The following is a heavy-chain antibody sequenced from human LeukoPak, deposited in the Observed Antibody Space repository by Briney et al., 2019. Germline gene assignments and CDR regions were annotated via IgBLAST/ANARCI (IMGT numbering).Heavy chain of an antibody. V-gene: IGHV3-53*01. CDR3: ATYRQVLLPFES. J-gene: IGHJ4*02. D-gene: IGHD2-8*02. CDR1: GFIVRNYY. CDR2: IYSGGST. Sequence: GGSLRLSCAASGFIVRNYYLSWVRQAPGKGLEWVSVIYSGGSTYYTDSVRGRFTISRDNSKSTLSLQMNSLRAEDTAIYYCATYRQVLLPFESWGQGTLVTVSS.